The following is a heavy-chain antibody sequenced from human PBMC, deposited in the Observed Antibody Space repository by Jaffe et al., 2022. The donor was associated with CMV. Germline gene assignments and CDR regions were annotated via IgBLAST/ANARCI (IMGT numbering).Heavy chain of an antibody. Sequence: EVQLVESGGGLVQPGGSLRLSCAASGFTFSSYAMHWVRQAPGKGLEYVSAISSNGGSTYYANSVKGRFTISRDNSKNTLYLQMGSLRAEDMAVYYCARGPTPLPWGFLEWYYDYWGQGTLVTVSS. CDR3: ARGPTPLPWGFLEWYYDY. V-gene: IGHV3-64*01. D-gene: IGHD3-3*01. CDR1: GFTFSSYA. CDR2: ISSNGGST. J-gene: IGHJ4*02.